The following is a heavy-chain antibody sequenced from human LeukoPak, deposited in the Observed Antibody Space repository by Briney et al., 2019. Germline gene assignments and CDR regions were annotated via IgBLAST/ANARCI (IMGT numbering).Heavy chain of an antibody. V-gene: IGHV4-34*01. CDR1: GGSFSGYY. Sequence: SETLSLTCAVYGGSFSGYYWSWIRQPPGKGLEWIGEINHSGSTNYNPSLKSRVTISVDTSKNQFSLKLSSVTAADTAVYYCARGESGYWGQGTLVTVSS. CDR3: ARGESGY. CDR2: INHSGST. J-gene: IGHJ4*02.